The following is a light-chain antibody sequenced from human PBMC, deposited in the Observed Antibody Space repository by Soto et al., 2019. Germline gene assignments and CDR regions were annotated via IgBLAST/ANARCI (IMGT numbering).Light chain of an antibody. CDR3: SSYAGTYIV. J-gene: IGLJ1*01. CDR2: DVS. CDR1: SSDVGGYNS. V-gene: IGLV2-8*01. Sequence: QSVLTQPPSASGSPGQSVTISCTGTSSDVGGYNSVSWYQQHPGKAPKLMIYDVSKRPSGVPDRFSGSKSGNTASLTVSGLQAEDEADYYCSSYAGTYIVFGTGTKVTVL.